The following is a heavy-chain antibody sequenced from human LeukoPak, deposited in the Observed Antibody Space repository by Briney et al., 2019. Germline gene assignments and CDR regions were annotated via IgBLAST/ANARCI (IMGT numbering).Heavy chain of an antibody. V-gene: IGHV3-23*01. D-gene: IGHD3-10*01. CDR1: GITLANYG. CDR3: AKRGVVIRVILVGFHKETYYFDS. Sequence: GGSLRLSCVVSGITLANYGMSWVRPTPGKGLEWVAGASGSGGSTNYADSVHGRFTISRDNPKNTLYLQMNSLRAEDTAVYFCAKRGVVIRVILVGFHKETYYFDSWGQGALVTVSS. J-gene: IGHJ4*02. CDR2: ASGSGGST.